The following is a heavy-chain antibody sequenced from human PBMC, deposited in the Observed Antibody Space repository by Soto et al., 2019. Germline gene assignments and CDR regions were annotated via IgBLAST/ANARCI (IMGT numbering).Heavy chain of an antibody. J-gene: IGHJ4*02. Sequence: QALGSLRLSCASSVCTFRTDTMHWVRESPGKGLEWVSVISYDGSNTYYADSVKGRFTISRDNCKNTLYLQVNSLRAEDTAVYYCARLSGGCNYYFEYCAQRALVTVS. CDR1: VCTFRTDT. CDR2: ISYDGSNT. CDR3: ARLSGGCNYYFEY. D-gene: IGHD6-19*01. V-gene: IGHV3-30-3*01.